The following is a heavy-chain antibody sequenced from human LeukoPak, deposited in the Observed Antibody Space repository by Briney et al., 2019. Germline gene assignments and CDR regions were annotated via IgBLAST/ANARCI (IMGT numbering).Heavy chain of an antibody. J-gene: IGHJ4*02. CDR2: IYTGGTT. CDR3: ATRPDGYDLPYFDY. CDR1: GLSVSSKY. D-gene: IGHD5-12*01. Sequence: PGGPLRLSCAASGLSVSSKYMSWVRQAPGKGLEWVSTIYTGGTTYYADSVRGRFTISRDNSENTLYLQMNSLRVEDTSLYYCATRPDGYDLPYFDYWGQGTLVTVSS. V-gene: IGHV3-66*01.